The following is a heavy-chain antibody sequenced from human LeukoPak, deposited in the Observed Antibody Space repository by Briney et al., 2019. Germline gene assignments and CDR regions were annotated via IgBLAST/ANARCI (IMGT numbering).Heavy chain of an antibody. J-gene: IGHJ5*02. CDR2: IYHSGST. Sequence: PSGTLSLTCAVSGGSISSSNWWSWVRQPPGKGLEWIGEIYHSGSTNYNPSLKSRVTISVDTSKNQFSLKLSSVTAADTAVYYCVRGRYSSGWFKDKNWFDPWGQGIPVTVSS. D-gene: IGHD6-19*01. CDR1: GGSISSSNW. V-gene: IGHV4-4*02. CDR3: VRGRYSSGWFKDKNWFDP.